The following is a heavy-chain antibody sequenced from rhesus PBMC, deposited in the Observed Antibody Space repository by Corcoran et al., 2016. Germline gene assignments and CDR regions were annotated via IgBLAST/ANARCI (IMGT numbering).Heavy chain of an antibody. V-gene: IGHV3S16*01. CDR3: TRRGSGYGLDS. Sequence: EVQLVESGGGLVQPGGSLRLSCAASGFTFSSYGLSWVRPAPGKGLEWVSSISSASSYIYYADSVKGRFTISRDNAKNSLSLQMNSLRAEDTAVYYCTRRGSGYGLDSWGQGVVVTVSS. J-gene: IGHJ6*01. CDR1: GFTFSSYG. D-gene: IGHD5-42*01. CDR2: ISSASSYI.